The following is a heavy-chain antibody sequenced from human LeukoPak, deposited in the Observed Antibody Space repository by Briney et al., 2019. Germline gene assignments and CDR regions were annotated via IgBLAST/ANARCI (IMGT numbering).Heavy chain of an antibody. V-gene: IGHV1-8*01. J-gene: IGHJ5*02. CDR3: ARGLTMVRGVTAGT. Sequence: ASVKVSCKASGYTFTSYDINWVRQATGQGLEWMGWMSPNSGNTGYAQKFQGRVTMTRNTSISTAYMELSSLRSEDTAVYYCARGLTMVRGVTAGTWGQGTLVTVSS. D-gene: IGHD3-10*01. CDR2: MSPNSGNT. CDR1: GYTFTSYD.